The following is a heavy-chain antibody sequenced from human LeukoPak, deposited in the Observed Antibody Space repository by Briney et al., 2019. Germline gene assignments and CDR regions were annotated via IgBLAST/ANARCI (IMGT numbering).Heavy chain of an antibody. CDR2: IYYSGST. CDR3: ARRAGYSYGWDVFDI. D-gene: IGHD5-18*01. V-gene: IGHV4-59*12. J-gene: IGHJ3*02. Sequence: SETLSLTCTVSGGSISSYYWSWIRQPPGKGLEWIGYIYYSGSTNYNPSLKSRVTISVDKSKNQFSLKLSSVTAADTAVYYCARRAGYSYGWDVFDIWGQGTMVTVSS. CDR1: GGSISSYY.